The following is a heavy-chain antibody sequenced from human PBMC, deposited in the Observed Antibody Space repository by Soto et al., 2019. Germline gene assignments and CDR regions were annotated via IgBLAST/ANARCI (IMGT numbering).Heavy chain of an antibody. J-gene: IGHJ5*02. CDR1: GESFSGYH. V-gene: IGHV4-34*01. D-gene: IGHD3-16*01. CDR3: ARVLITYGGIRVPYNWFDT. Sequence: QVRLQQWGAGLLKPSETLSLTCAVYGESFSGYHWTWIRQPPGKGLEWIGEINLSGSTNYNPSLKSRVTISVDTSKNQFSLKLSSVTAADTAVYYCARVLITYGGIRVPYNWFDTWGQGNLVTVSS. CDR2: INLSGST.